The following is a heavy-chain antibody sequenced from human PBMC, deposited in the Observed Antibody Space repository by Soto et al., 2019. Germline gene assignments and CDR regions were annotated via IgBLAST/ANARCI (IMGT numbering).Heavy chain of an antibody. CDR1: GGSTNGYY. V-gene: IGHV4-4*09. Sequence: QVQLQESGPGLVKPSETLSLTCSVSGGSTNGYYWSWIRQTPGQGLEWLGFIYFSGSTRYNPSLMSRLTISLDKSKRQFSMSLSSVTAADTAVYYCARSVATPGTNIDFWGQGTLVTVSS. J-gene: IGHJ4*02. CDR3: ARSVATPGTNIDF. CDR2: IYFSGST. D-gene: IGHD6-13*01.